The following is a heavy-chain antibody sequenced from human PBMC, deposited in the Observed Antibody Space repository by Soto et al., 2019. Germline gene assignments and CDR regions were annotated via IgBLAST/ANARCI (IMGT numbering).Heavy chain of an antibody. CDR3: ARDQPGYSYGYGLRY. CDR2: ISSSSSYI. J-gene: IGHJ4*02. CDR1: GFTFSSYS. Sequence: EVQLVESGGGLVKPGGSLRLSCAASGFTFSSYSMNWVRQAPGKGLEWVSSISSSSSYIYYADSVKGRFTISRDNAKNSLYLQMNSLRAEDTAVYYCARDQPGYSYGYGLRYWGQGTRVTVSS. D-gene: IGHD5-18*01. V-gene: IGHV3-21*01.